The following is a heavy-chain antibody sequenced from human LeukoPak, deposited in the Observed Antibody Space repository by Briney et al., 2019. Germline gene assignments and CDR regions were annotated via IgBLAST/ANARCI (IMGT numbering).Heavy chain of an antibody. J-gene: IGHJ4*02. CDR3: ARQDLGQYCSGGSCYMDY. V-gene: IGHV5-10-1*01. CDR2: IDPSDSYI. CDR1: GYSFTSYW. D-gene: IGHD2-15*01. Sequence: GESLNISCKGSGYSFTSYWISWVRQMPVNGLECIGSIDPSDSYINYSPSFHGHVTISADKSISTAYLQWSRLKASDTAMYSCARQDLGQYCSGGSCYMDYWGQGTLVTVSS.